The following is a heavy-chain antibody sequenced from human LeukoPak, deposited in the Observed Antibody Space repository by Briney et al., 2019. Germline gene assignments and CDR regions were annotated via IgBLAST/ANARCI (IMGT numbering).Heavy chain of an antibody. CDR1: GGSFSGYY. J-gene: IGHJ4*02. D-gene: IGHD3-10*01. Sequence: SETLSLTCAVYGGSFSGYYWSWIRQPPGKGLEWIGEINHSGSTNYNPSLKSRVTISVDTSKNQFSLKLSSVTAADTAVYYCARTVPVLLWLGESFDYWGQGTLVTVSS. CDR2: INHSGST. CDR3: ARTVPVLLWLGESFDY. V-gene: IGHV4-34*01.